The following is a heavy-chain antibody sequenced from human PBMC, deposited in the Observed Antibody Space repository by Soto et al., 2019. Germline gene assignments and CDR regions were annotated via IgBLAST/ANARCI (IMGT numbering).Heavy chain of an antibody. D-gene: IGHD4-17*01. V-gene: IGHV5-10-1*01. J-gene: IGHJ4*02. CDR2: IDARDSQT. CDR1: GYTFTSYW. Sequence: GESLKISCKGSGYTFTSYWISWVRQMPGKGLEWMGRIDARDSQTNYSPSFQGHVTISADKSFNTVYLQWSSLKASDTAMYYCARHDFGDYVYSFDNWGQGTLVTVSS. CDR3: ARHDFGDYVYSFDN.